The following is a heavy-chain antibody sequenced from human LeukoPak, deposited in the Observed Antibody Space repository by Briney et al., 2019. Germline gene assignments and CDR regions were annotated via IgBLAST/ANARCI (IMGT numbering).Heavy chain of an antibody. CDR2: IKQDGSEK. J-gene: IGHJ4*02. D-gene: IGHD3-3*01. CDR1: GFTFSSYW. Sequence: PGGSLRLSCAASGFTFSSYWMSWVRQAPGKGLEWVANIKQDGSEKYYVDSVKGRFTISRDNAKNSLYLQMNSLRAEDTAVYYCAREHYEFWSGYYGYWGQGTLVTVSS. CDR3: AREHYEFWSGYYGY. V-gene: IGHV3-7*01.